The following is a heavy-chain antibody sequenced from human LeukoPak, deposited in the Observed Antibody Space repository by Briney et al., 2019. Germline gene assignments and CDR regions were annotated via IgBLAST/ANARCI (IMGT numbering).Heavy chain of an antibody. CDR2: IDWTDDK. CDR3: ARTIIRLRGVVREIDY. Sequence: SGPTLVNPTQTLTLTCTLSGIPLSTTGVGVGWIRQPPGKALEWLALIDWTDDKRYRPSLESRLTITQDTSRNQVVLTMTNMDPVDTATYYCARTIIRLRGVVREIDYWGQGTLVTVSP. V-gene: IGHV2-5*01. D-gene: IGHD3-10*01. CDR1: GIPLSTTGVG. J-gene: IGHJ4*02.